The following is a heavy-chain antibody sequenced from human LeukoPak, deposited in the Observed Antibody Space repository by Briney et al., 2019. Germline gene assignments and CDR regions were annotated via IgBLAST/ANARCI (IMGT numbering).Heavy chain of an antibody. J-gene: IGHJ4*02. D-gene: IGHD2-15*01. Sequence: GGSLRLSCAASGFTFSSYGMHWVRQAPGKGLEWVAVISYDGSNKYYADSVKGRFTISRENAKNSLYLQMNSLRAGATAVYYCARASCSGGSCYLRYFDYWGQGTLVTVSS. V-gene: IGHV3-30*03. CDR2: ISYDGSNK. CDR1: GFTFSSYG. CDR3: ARASCSGGSCYLRYFDY.